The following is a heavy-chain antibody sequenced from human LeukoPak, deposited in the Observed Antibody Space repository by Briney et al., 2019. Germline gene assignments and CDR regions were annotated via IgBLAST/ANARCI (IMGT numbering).Heavy chain of an antibody. CDR2: IYPGDSES. CDR1: GYTFTNNW. D-gene: IGHD6-19*01. V-gene: IGHV5-51*01. J-gene: IGHJ4*02. Sequence: GESLKISCEGSGYTFTNNWIAWVRQMPEKGLEWMGIIYPGDSESRYSPSFRGQVTISVDKSINTAYLQWSSLRASDTAIYYCARATGWYEGYFFDHWGQGTPVTVSS. CDR3: ARATGWYEGYFFDH.